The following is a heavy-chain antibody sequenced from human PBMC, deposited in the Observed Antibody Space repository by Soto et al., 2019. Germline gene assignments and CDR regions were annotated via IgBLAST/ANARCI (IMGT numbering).Heavy chain of an antibody. V-gene: IGHV1-46*03. D-gene: IGHD2-8*01. CDR2: INPSGGST. J-gene: IGHJ6*03. CDR3: AREGSRCTNGVCYTETLYYYYYYMDV. Sequence: QVQLVQSGAEVKKPGASVKVSCKASGYTFTSYYMHWVRQAPGQGLEWMGIINPSGGSTSYAQKFQGRVTMTRDTSTSTVYMELSRLRSEDTAVYYCAREGSRCTNGVCYTETLYYYYYYMDVWGKGTTVTVSS. CDR1: GYTFTSYY.